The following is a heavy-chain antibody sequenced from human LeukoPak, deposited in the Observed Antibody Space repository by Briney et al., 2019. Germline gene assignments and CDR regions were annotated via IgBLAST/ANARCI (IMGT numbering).Heavy chain of an antibody. CDR1: GGTFSSYP. Sequence: SVKVSCKASGGTFSSYPFTWERQAPGQGLEWMGEITPIFGAANYAQTFQGRVTITADESTSTVFMELSSLRSDDTAFYYCARNSRVASTSGLNYWGQGTLVTVSS. CDR2: ITPIFGAA. J-gene: IGHJ4*02. D-gene: IGHD4-23*01. CDR3: ARNSRVASTSGLNY. V-gene: IGHV1-69*13.